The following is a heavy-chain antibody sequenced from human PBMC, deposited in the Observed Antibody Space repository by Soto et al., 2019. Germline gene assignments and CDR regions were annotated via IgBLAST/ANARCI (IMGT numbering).Heavy chain of an antibody. Sequence: SGTLSLTCTVFGGSVSSGSYYWSWIRQPPGKGLEWIVYIYYSGSTNYNPSLKSRVTISVDTSKNQFSLKLSSVTAADTAVYYCARDRGQLVGWFYPWGQGPLVTVS. CDR3: ARDRGQLVGWFYP. CDR2: IYYSGST. V-gene: IGHV4-61*01. J-gene: IGHJ5*02. D-gene: IGHD6-6*01. CDR1: GGSVSSGSYY.